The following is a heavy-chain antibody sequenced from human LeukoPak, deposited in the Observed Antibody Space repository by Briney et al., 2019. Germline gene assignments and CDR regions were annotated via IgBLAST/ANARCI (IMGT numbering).Heavy chain of an antibody. J-gene: IGHJ4*02. CDR3: AKVQLELYYFDY. CDR2: ISAYNGHT. V-gene: IGHV1-18*01. Sequence: ASVKVSCKASDYTFTDYGISWVRQAPGQGLEWMGWISAYNGHTNYAQKLQGRVTMTTDTSTSTAYMELRSLRSDDTAVYYCAKVQLELYYFDYWGQGTLVTVSS. CDR1: DYTFTDYG. D-gene: IGHD1-1*01.